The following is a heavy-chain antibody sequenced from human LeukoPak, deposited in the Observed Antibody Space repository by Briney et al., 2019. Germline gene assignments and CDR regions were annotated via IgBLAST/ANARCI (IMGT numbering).Heavy chain of an antibody. D-gene: IGHD6-19*01. Sequence: ASVKVSCKASGYTFTSYGISWVRQAPGQGLEWMGWISAYNGNTNYAQKLQGRVTMTTDASTSTAYMELRSLRSDDTAVYYCARVSSSGWYSSGFDYWGQGTLVTVSS. CDR2: ISAYNGNT. CDR3: ARVSSSGWYSSGFDY. J-gene: IGHJ4*02. V-gene: IGHV1-18*01. CDR1: GYTFTSYG.